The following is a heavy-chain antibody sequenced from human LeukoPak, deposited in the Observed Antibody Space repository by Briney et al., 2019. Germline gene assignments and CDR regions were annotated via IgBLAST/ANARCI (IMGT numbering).Heavy chain of an antibody. Sequence: TSSETLSLTCAVYGVSFSGYYWSWIRQPPGQGLEWIGEINHTGSTNYNPSLKSRVTISVDTSKSQFSLKLSSVTAADTAVYYCARRSRSGYSYGYGKAGGGPYFDYWGQGTLVTVSS. CDR3: ARRSRSGYSYGYGKAGGGPYFDY. V-gene: IGHV4-34*01. J-gene: IGHJ4*02. CDR1: GVSFSGYY. D-gene: IGHD5-18*01. CDR2: INHTGST.